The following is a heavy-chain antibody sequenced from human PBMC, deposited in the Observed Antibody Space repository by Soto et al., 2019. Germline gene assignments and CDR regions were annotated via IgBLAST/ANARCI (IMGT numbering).Heavy chain of an antibody. CDR3: ARVRSRTFDY. J-gene: IGHJ4*02. Sequence: QVQLVQSGAEVKKPGASVKVSCKASGYTFTNYAIGWVRQAPGQGLEWMGWISGHNGITNYAQKLQGRVTMTTDTSTSTTYMEVRSLRSDDTAVYYGARVRSRTFDYWGQGTLVTVSS. CDR2: ISGHNGIT. CDR1: GYTFTNYA. V-gene: IGHV1-18*01.